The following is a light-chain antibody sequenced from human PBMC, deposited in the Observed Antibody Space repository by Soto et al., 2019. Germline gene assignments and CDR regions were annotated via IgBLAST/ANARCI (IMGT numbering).Light chain of an antibody. J-gene: IGKJ1*01. CDR1: QSVSSSY. Sequence: EIVLTQSPGTLSLSPGERATLSCRASQSVSSSYLAWYQQKPGQAPRLLIYGASRRATGIPDRFSGSGSGTDFTLTISRLEPEDFALYYCQQYGSSPVTFGQGTKVEIK. CDR3: QQYGSSPVT. CDR2: GAS. V-gene: IGKV3-20*01.